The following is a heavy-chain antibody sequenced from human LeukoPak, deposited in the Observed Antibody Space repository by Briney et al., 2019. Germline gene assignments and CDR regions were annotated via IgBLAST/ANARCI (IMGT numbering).Heavy chain of an antibody. J-gene: IGHJ6*02. CDR2: ISYDGSNK. CDR1: GFTFSSYA. D-gene: IGHD2-15*01. Sequence: PGRSLRLSCAASGFTFSSYAMHGVRQAPGKGLEWVAVISYDGSNKYYADSVKGRFTISRDNSKNTLYLEINSLRAEDTAVYYCAGERCSGGSCIGMDVWGQGTTVTVSS. CDR3: AGERCSGGSCIGMDV. V-gene: IGHV3-30-3*01.